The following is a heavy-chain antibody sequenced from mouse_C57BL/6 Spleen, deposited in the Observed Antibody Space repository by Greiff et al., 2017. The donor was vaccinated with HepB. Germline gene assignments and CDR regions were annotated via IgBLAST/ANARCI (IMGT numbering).Heavy chain of an antibody. CDR2: INPGSGGT. CDR1: GYAFTNYL. CDR3: ARGGDYEGDAMDY. Sequence: QVQLQQSGAELVRPGTSVKVPCKASGYAFTNYLIEWVKQRPGQGLEWIGVINPGSGGTNYNEKFKGKATLTADKSSSTAYMQLSSLTSEDSAVYCCARGGDYEGDAMDYWGQGTSVTVSS. J-gene: IGHJ4*01. V-gene: IGHV1-54*01. D-gene: IGHD2-4*01.